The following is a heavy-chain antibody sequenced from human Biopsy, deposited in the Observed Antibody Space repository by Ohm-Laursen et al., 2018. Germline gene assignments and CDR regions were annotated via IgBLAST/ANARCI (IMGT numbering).Heavy chain of an antibody. D-gene: IGHD3-9*01. CDR1: GASVKTSGYF. Sequence: TLSLTCRVSGASVKTSGYFWAWIRQRPGKGLEWIGYISYNERTHYNPSLTSRLAISFDTSNNRISLQLRSVSVADTAVYYCVREPKTGTAEVWYFDLWGRGSPVTVPS. J-gene: IGHJ2*01. CDR3: VREPKTGTAEVWYFDL. CDR2: ISYNERT. V-gene: IGHV4-31*03.